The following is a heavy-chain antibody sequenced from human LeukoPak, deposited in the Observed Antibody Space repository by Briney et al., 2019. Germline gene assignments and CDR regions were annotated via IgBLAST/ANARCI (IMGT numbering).Heavy chain of an antibody. D-gene: IGHD6-13*01. CDR2: IRYDGSNK. V-gene: IGHV3-30*02. CDR3: AGDVPSEGTVGTLDS. J-gene: IGHJ4*02. CDR1: GFTSSSYG. Sequence: GGSLRLSCAASGFTSSSYGTHWVRQAPGKGLEWVAFIRYDGSNKYYADSVKGRFTISRDNSKNTLYLQMNSLRPEDTAVYYCAGDVPSEGTVGTLDSWGQGTLVTVSS.